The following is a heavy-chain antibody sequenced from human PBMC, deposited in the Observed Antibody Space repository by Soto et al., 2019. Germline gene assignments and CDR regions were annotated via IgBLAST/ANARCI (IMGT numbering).Heavy chain of an antibody. CDR3: AAMTDYYDSSGYYQRPYAFDI. V-gene: IGHV1-58*01. CDR2: IVVGSGNT. J-gene: IGHJ3*02. Sequence: SVQVSCKASGFTFTSSAVQWVRQARGQRLEWIGWIVVGSGNTNYAQKFQERVTITRDMSTSTAYMELSSLRSEDTAVYYCAAMTDYYDSSGYYQRPYAFDIWGQGTMVTVSS. D-gene: IGHD3-22*01. CDR1: GFTFTSSA.